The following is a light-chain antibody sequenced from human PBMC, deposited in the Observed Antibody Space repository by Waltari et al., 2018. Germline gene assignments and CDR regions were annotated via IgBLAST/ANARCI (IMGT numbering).Light chain of an antibody. V-gene: IGKV3-15*01. Sequence: EIVMTQSPATLSVSPGERATLSCRASQSVSSNVAWYQQKPGQAPRLLIYGASTRATGIPARFSGSGSGTEFTLTISSMQSEDFAVYYCQQYNSFGQGTKVEIK. CDR1: QSVSSN. CDR2: GAS. CDR3: QQYNS. J-gene: IGKJ1*01.